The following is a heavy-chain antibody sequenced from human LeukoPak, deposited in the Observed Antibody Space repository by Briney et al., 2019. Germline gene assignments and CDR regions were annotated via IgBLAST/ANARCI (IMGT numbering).Heavy chain of an antibody. D-gene: IGHD1-1*01. J-gene: IGHJ4*02. CDR2: IYSGGST. Sequence: PGWSLRFSCAASGFTVSSNYMSWVRQAPGKGLEWVSVIYSGGSTYYADSVKGRFTISRDNSKNTLYLQMNSLRAEDTAVYYCARVFGTPKAFFDYWGQGTLVTVSS. CDR3: ARVFGTPKAFFDY. CDR1: GFTVSSNY. V-gene: IGHV3-53*01.